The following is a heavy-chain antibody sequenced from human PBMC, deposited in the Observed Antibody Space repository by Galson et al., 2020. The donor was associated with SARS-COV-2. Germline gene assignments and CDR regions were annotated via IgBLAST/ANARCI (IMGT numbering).Heavy chain of an antibody. J-gene: IGHJ4*02. CDR3: ARDRISAPDDFDY. CDR2: VNPNSGDT. D-gene: IGHD6-13*01. CDR1: GYTFTAYY. Sequence: ASVKVSCKASGYTFTAYYMHWVRQAPGQVLEWMGWVNPNSGDTKYKEKFTGRVSMTRDTSSNTAYMELSGLTYDDTAFYYCARDRISAPDDFDYWGQGTLVTVS. V-gene: IGHV1-2*02.